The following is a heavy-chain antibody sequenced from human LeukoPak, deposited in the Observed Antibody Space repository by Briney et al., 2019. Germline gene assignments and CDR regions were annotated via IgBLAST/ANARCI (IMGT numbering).Heavy chain of an antibody. Sequence: SETLSLTCTVSGGSISNHYWSWVRQPAGKGLEWIGCIYYSGSTNYNPSLKSRVTISLDTSTSQFSLKLSSLTAAATAVYYCARLASDYSNYSAWFDPWGQGTLVTVSS. CDR1: GGSISNHY. D-gene: IGHD4-11*01. J-gene: IGHJ5*02. CDR3: ARLASDYSNYSAWFDP. CDR2: IYYSGST. V-gene: IGHV4-59*11.